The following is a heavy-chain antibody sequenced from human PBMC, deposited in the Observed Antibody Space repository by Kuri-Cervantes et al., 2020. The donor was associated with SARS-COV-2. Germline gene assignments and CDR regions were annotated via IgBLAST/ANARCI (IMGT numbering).Heavy chain of an antibody. Sequence: GESLKISCAASGFTFSGYWIHWVRQAPGKGLVWVSRINPDGSYTNNADSVKGRFTLSRDNAKNMLFLQMDSLRAEDTAVYYCAKGEQQLAINYYGMDVWGQGTTVTVSS. CDR2: INPDGSYT. CDR3: AKGEQQLAINYYGMDV. CDR1: GFTFSGYW. J-gene: IGHJ6*02. D-gene: IGHD6-13*01. V-gene: IGHV3-74*01.